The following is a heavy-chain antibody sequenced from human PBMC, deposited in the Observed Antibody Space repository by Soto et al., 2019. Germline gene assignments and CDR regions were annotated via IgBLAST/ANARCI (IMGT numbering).Heavy chain of an antibody. CDR2: IFPGDSDT. CDR1: GYTFTNYW. V-gene: IGHV5-51*01. CDR3: VRPNFGALTHFDF. D-gene: IGHD3-16*01. Sequence: GESLKISCKAIGYTFTNYWIGWVRQTPGKGLEWMGIIFPGDSDTRYNPSFEGQVTVSADESISTAYLQWYTLKASDTAMYYCVRPNFGALTHFDFWGQGTLVTVSS. J-gene: IGHJ4*02.